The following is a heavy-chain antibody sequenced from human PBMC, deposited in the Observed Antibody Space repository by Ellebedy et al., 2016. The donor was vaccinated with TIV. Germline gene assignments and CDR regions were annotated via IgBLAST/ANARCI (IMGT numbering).Heavy chain of an antibody. Sequence: PGGSLRLSCTASGFTFGDYGMSWVRQAPGKGLEWVGFIRSKAYGGTTEYAASVQGRFTISRDDSKSIAHLHMNSLKTEDTAVYYCTRVVSAAKYYYGMDVWGQGTTVTVSS. CDR3: TRVVSAAKYYYGMDV. J-gene: IGHJ6*02. D-gene: IGHD2-2*01. V-gene: IGHV3-49*04. CDR1: GFTFGDYG. CDR2: IRSKAYGGTT.